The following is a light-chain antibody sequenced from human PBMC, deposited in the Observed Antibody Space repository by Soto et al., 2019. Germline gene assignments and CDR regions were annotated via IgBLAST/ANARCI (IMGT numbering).Light chain of an antibody. CDR2: EVT. J-gene: IGLJ1*01. CDR1: SSDVDGYNY. V-gene: IGLV2-14*01. CDR3: SSYTNSGTLYV. Sequence: QSALTQPASVSGSPGQSITISCTGTSSDVDGYNYVSWYQQHRGKAPKVMIYEVTYRPSGVSNRFSGSKSGNTASLTISGLQAEDEADYYCSSYTNSGTLYVFGTGTKLTVL.